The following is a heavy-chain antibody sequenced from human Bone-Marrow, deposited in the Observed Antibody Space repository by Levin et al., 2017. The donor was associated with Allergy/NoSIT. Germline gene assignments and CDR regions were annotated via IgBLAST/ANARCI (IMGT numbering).Heavy chain of an antibody. CDR2: IYYSGTT. CDR1: GGSISSSSYY. V-gene: IGHV4-39*02. D-gene: IGHD6-6*01. J-gene: IGHJ6*03. CDR3: ASLPYTSSRFGYYYSMDV. Sequence: GSLRLSCTVSGGSISSSSYYWGWIRQPPGKGLEWIGSIYYSGTTYYNPSLKSRVTISVDTSKNHFSLRLNSVTAADTAVYYCASLPYTSSRFGYYYSMDVWGKGTTVTVSS.